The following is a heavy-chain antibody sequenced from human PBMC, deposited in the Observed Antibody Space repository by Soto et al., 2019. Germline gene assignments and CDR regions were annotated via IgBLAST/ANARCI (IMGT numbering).Heavy chain of an antibody. D-gene: IGHD2-15*01. CDR2: IRSKANSYAT. CDR3: TRHRLYCSGGSCYFDY. J-gene: IGHJ4*02. Sequence: GGSLRLSCAASGFTFSGSAMHWVRQASGKGLEWVGRIRSKANSYATAYAASVKGRFTISRDDSKNTAYLQMNSLKTEDTAVYYCTRHRLYCSGGSCYFDYGGQGTLVTVSS. V-gene: IGHV3-73*01. CDR1: GFTFSGSA.